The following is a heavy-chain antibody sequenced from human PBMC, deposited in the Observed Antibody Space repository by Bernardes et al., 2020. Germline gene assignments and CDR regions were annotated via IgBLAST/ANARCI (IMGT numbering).Heavy chain of an antibody. CDR2: IIPIFGTA. CDR3: ARYGDHTGSFDY. CDR1: GGTFSSYA. V-gene: IGHV1-69*13. Sequence: SVKVSCKASGGTFSSYAISWVRQAPGQGLEWMGGIIPIFGTANYAQKFQGRVTITADESTSTAYMELSSLRSEDTAVYYCARYGDHTGSFDYWGQGTLVTVSS. D-gene: IGHD4-17*01. J-gene: IGHJ4*02.